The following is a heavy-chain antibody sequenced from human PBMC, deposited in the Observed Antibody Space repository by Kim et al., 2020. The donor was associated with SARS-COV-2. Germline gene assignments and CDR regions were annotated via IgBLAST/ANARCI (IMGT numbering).Heavy chain of an antibody. V-gene: IGHV3-74*01. CDR3: ARENWGPDY. J-gene: IGHJ4*02. D-gene: IGHD3-16*01. CDR2: IKGDGSRT. CDR1: GFTFRTYY. Sequence: GGSLRLSCAASGFTFRTYYMHWVRQVPGKGLVWVSRIKGDGSRTDYAASVKGRFTISRDNPNSMLYLQMNSLRAEDTAVYYCARENWGPDYWGQGTLVTVSS.